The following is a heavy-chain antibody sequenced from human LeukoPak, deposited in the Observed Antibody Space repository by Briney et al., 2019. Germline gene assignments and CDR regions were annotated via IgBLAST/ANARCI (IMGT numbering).Heavy chain of an antibody. CDR1: GFTFSSNW. J-gene: IGHJ4*02. V-gene: IGHV3-74*01. CDR2: INSDGSST. CDR3: VRDDYGDYLFDN. D-gene: IGHD4-17*01. Sequence: GGSLRLSCAASGFTFSSNWMHWVRQAPGKGLGWVSRINSDGSSTSYADSVKGRFTISRDNAKNTLYLQMNSLRAEDMAVYFCVRDDYGDYLFDNWGQGTLVTVSS.